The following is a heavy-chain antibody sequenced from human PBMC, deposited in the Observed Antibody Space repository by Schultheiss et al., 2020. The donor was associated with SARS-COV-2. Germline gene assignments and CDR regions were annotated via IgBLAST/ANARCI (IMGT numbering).Heavy chain of an antibody. J-gene: IGHJ4*02. CDR1: GFTFSSYS. CDR3: ARDLWYYGNYDGAYFDY. CDR2: ISSSSSYI. D-gene: IGHD4-11*01. Sequence: GESLKISCAASGFTFSSYSMNWVRQAPGKGLEWVSSISSSSSYIYYADSVKGRFTISRDNAKNSLYLQMNSLRAEDTAVYYCARDLWYYGNYDGAYFDYWGQGALVTVSS. V-gene: IGHV3-21*01.